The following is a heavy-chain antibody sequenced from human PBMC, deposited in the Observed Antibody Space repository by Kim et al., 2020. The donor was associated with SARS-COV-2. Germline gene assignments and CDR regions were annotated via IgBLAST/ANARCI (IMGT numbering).Heavy chain of an antibody. CDR1: GASIDSLTDY. D-gene: IGHD1-26*01. V-gene: IGHV4-39*01. CDR3: AGRKLAGATRP. CDR2: FSYRGNT. Sequence: SETLSLTCSVSGASIDSLTDYWGWIRQPPGKGLEWIGSFSYRGNTYYSPSLKSRVTISADTSKNQFSLILSSVTAADTATYYCAGRKLAGATRPWRPGTLVTVS. J-gene: IGHJ4*02.